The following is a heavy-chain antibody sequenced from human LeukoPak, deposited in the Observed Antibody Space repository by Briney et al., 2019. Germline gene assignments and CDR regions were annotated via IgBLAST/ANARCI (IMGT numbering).Heavy chain of an antibody. CDR2: ISYDGSNK. J-gene: IGHJ4*02. CDR1: GFTFSSYA. D-gene: IGHD3-9*01. CDR3: ARPETYYGFLTGYYLPGIDY. Sequence: GRSLRLSCAASGFTFSSYAMHWVRQAPGKGLEWVAVISYDGSNKYYADSVKGRFTISRDNSKNTLYLQMNSLRAEDTAVYYCARPETYYGFLTGYYLPGIDYWGQGTLVTVSS. V-gene: IGHV3-30*04.